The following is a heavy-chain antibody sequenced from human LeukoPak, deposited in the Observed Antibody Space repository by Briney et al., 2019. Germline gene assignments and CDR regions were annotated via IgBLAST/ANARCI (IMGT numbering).Heavy chain of an antibody. CDR3: ARLSTLLVYHSRSWDPVDY. CDR1: GDSFTSDW. CDR2: IYTGDSDT. D-gene: IGHD1-26*01. Sequence: AESLMISCKGAGDSFTSDWIWWGRQMPGGRVWWMGIIYTGDSDTRYSPFFQSQVTISADTSVSSSYMQGGTVKASDTAIYYCARLSTLLVYHSRSWDPVDYWGRGTLVTVSS. V-gene: IGHV5-51*01. J-gene: IGHJ4*02.